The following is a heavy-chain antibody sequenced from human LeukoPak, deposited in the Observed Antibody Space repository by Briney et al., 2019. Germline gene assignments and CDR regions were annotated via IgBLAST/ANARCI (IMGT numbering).Heavy chain of an antibody. V-gene: IGHV3-23*01. D-gene: IGHD3-10*01. CDR2: ISGSGGST. Sequence: PGRSLRLSCAASGFTFSSYGMPWVRQAPGKGLEWVSAISGSGGSTYYADSVKGRFTISRDNSKNTLYLQMNSLRAEDTAVYYCAKFLAVGDVYFDYWGQGTLVTVSS. CDR3: AKFLAVGDVYFDY. CDR1: GFTFSSYG. J-gene: IGHJ4*02.